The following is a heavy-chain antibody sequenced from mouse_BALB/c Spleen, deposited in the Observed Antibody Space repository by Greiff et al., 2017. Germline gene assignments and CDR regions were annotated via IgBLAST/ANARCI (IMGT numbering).Heavy chain of an antibody. J-gene: IGHJ1*01. V-gene: IGHV5-6-4*01. CDR3: TRDKRYFDV. CDR1: GFTFSSYT. CDR2: ISSGGSYT. Sequence: EVQLVESGGGLVKPGGSLKLSCAASGFTFSSYTMSWVRQTPEKRLEWVATISSGGSYTYYPDSVKGRFTISRDNAKNTLYLQMSSLKSEDTAMYYCTRDKRYFDVWGAGTTVTVSS.